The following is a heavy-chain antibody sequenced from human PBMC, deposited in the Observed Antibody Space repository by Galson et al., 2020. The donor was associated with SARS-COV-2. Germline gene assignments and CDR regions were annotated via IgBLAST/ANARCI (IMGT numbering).Heavy chain of an antibody. CDR2: MYYSGNT. Sequence: SETLSLTCTVSGGSTSSHYWSWIRQPPGKGLEWLGYMYYSGNTNYTPSLKSRVTIPIDTSKNQFSLKLSSVTAADTAVYYCARRARGGWYDFWGQGTQVTVSS. D-gene: IGHD3-10*01. CDR3: ARRARGGWYDF. J-gene: IGHJ5*01. CDR1: GGSTSSHY. V-gene: IGHV4-59*08.